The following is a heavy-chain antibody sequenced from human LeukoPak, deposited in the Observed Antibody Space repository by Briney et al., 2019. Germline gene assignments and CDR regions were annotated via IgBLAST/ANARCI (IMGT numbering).Heavy chain of an antibody. CDR2: ISAYNGNT. Sequence: ASVKVSCKASGYTFTSYGISWVRQAPGQGLEWVGWISAYNGNTNYAQKLQGRVTMTTDTSTSTAYMELRSLSSDDTAVYYCARVGGRLRFLEWLLRPYYYYYMDVWGKGTTVTVSS. V-gene: IGHV1-18*01. J-gene: IGHJ6*03. D-gene: IGHD3-3*01. CDR3: ARVGGRLRFLEWLLRPYYYYYMDV. CDR1: GYTFTSYG.